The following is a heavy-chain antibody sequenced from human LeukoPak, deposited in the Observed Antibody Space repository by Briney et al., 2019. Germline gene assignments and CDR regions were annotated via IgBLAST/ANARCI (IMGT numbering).Heavy chain of an antibody. V-gene: IGHV3-48*01. Sequence: GGSLRLSCAASGFIFRSYYMNWVRQAPGKGLEWVSLISSSGTSIYYTDSVKGRFTISRDNAQNSLYLQMNSLRAEDTAEYYCARSTGGYDGLFDYWGQGTLVTVSS. D-gene: IGHD5-12*01. CDR2: ISSSGTSI. CDR1: GFIFRSYY. J-gene: IGHJ4*02. CDR3: ARSTGGYDGLFDY.